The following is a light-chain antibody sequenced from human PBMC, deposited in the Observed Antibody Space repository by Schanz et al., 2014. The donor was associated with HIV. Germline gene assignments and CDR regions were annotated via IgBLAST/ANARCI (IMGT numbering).Light chain of an antibody. V-gene: IGKV3-20*01. CDR1: QSISSY. CDR3: QQYGSS. J-gene: IGKJ3*01. CDR2: GAS. Sequence: EIVLTQSPATLSLSPGERATLSCRASQSISSYLAWYQQKPGQAPRLLIYGASSRATGIPARFSGSGSGTDFTLTISSLEPEDFAVYYCQQYGSSFGPGTKVEIK.